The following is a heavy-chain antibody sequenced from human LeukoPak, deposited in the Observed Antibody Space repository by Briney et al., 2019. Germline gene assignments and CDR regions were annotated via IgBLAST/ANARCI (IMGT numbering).Heavy chain of an antibody. CDR1: RFTFSSYS. V-gene: IGHV3-48*01. D-gene: IGHD6-19*01. CDR3: ARDGVVVAGTRRAFDI. CDR2: INSGSSTI. J-gene: IGHJ3*02. Sequence: GGSLRLSCAGSRFTFSSYSMNWVRQAPGKGREWVSYINSGSSTIYYADSVKGRFTISRDNAKNSLYLQMNSLRGEDTAVYYCARDGVVVAGTRRAFDIWGQGTMVTVSS.